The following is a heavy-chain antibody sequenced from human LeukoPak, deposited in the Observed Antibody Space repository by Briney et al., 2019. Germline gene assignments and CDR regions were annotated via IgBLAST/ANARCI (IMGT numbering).Heavy chain of an antibody. CDR3: AKGDPGFVVVPAATTLDY. Sequence: PGGSLRLSCAASGFTFSSYAMSWVRQAPGKGLEGVSAISGSGGSTYYADSVKGRFTISRDNSKNTLYLQMNSLRAEDTAVYYCAKGDPGFVVVPAATTLDYWGQGPLVTVSS. CDR2: ISGSGGST. CDR1: GFTFSSYA. J-gene: IGHJ4*02. V-gene: IGHV3-23*01. D-gene: IGHD2-2*01.